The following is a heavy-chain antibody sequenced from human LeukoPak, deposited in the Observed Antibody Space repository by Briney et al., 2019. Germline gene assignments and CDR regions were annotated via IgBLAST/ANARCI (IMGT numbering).Heavy chain of an antibody. CDR1: GFTFSSYV. Sequence: PGGSLRLSCAASGFTFSSYVMHWVRQAPGKGLEWVSVISYDESTKYYADSVKGRFTISRDNSKNTLYLQMNSLRAEDTAVYYCATSYSSSWYSFDYWGQGTLVTVSS. D-gene: IGHD6-13*01. V-gene: IGHV3-30-3*01. J-gene: IGHJ4*02. CDR2: ISYDESTK. CDR3: ATSYSSSWYSFDY.